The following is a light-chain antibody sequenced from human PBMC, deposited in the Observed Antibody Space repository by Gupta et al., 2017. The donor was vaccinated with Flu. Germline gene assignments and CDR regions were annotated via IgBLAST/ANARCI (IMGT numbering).Light chain of an antibody. J-gene: IGKJ1*01. CDR3: QHQNNCPWT. CDR1: QSVSRE. CDR2: GAS. Sequence: PATLSWSPGERATLSCRASQSVSRELDWYQQKPGQAPRLLIYGASTRANGFPARFSGSGCGTEFTLTIRSRQSEDFAVYYCQHQNNCPWTFGQGTKVEIK. V-gene: IGKV3-15*01.